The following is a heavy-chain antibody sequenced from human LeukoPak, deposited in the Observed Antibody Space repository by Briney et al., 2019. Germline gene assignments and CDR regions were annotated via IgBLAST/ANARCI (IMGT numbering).Heavy chain of an antibody. D-gene: IGHD4-17*01. CDR1: GLPFRLYR. V-gene: IGHV3-21*01. CDR2: VRRRSDYI. Sequence: GGSLTLSCIPSGLPFRLYRMNWVRPAAGEGMEWVSSVRRRSDYIFYTDSLKGRFTISSDNAKNSLYLQMSSLGAEDTALYYFAMDFTDYGVNYLVLWGEGTLVTVSS. J-gene: IGHJ4*02. CDR3: AMDFTDYGVNYLVL.